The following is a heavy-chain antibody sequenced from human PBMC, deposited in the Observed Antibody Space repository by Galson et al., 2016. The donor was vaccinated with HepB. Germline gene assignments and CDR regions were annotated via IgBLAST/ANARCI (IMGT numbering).Heavy chain of an antibody. CDR2: ISASTGTT. CDR3: ARRVRGTYDAFDI. Sequence: SVKVSCKASGYTFNSYGISWVRQAPGQGLEWMGWISASTGTTNYARRLQGRVTMTTDTSTSTAYMELRNMRSGDAAVYYCARRVRGTYDAFDIWGLGTMVTVSS. CDR1: GYTFNSYG. D-gene: IGHD3-10*01. V-gene: IGHV1-18*01. J-gene: IGHJ3*02.